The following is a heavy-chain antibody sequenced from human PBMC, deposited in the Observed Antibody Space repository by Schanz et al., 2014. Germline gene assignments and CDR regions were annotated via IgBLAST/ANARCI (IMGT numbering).Heavy chain of an antibody. CDR3: ARPALWFGDNCFDP. CDR2: MNESHSTI. J-gene: IGHJ5*02. V-gene: IGHV3-48*01. Sequence: EVHLLESGGGLVQPGGSLRLSCAASGFTFSGYSMNWVRQARGKGLEWVSAMNESHSTIYYADSVRGRFTISRDNAENTLFLQMNSLRAEDTAVYYCARPALWFGDNCFDPWGQGTLVTVSS. CDR1: GFTFSGYS. D-gene: IGHD3-10*01.